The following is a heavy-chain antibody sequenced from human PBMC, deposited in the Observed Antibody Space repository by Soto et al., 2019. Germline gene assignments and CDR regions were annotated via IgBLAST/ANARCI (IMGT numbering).Heavy chain of an antibody. Sequence: LRLSCAASGFTFSGSAMHWVRQASGKGLEWVGRIRSKTSGFATAYSASVKGRFTISRDDSMNTAYLQMDSLRTEDTAVYYCSRAVDGRTWFDPWGQGALVTVSS. CDR3: SRAVDGRTWFDP. CDR1: GFTFSGSA. J-gene: IGHJ5*02. CDR2: IRSKTSGFAT. V-gene: IGHV3-73*01. D-gene: IGHD6-19*01.